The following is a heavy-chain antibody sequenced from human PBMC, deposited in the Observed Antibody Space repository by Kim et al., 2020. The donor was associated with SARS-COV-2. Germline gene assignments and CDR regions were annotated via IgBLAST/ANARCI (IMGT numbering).Heavy chain of an antibody. CDR3: ARDQLVAAYYYGMDV. D-gene: IGHD2-15*01. CDR1: GFTFSSYW. V-gene: IGHV3-7*01. Sequence: GGSLRLSCAASGFTFSSYWMSWVRQAPGKGLEWVANIKQDGSEKYYVDSVKGRFTISRDNAKNSLYLQMNSLRAEDTAVYYCARDQLVAAYYYGMDVWGQGTTVTVSS. J-gene: IGHJ6*02. CDR2: IKQDGSEK.